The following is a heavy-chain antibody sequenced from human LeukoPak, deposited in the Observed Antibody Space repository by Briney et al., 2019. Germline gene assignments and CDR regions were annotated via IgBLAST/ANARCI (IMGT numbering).Heavy chain of an antibody. Sequence: SETLSLTCAVYGGSFSGYYWSWIRQPPGKGLEWIGEINHSGSTNYNPSLKSRVTISVDTSRNQFSLKLSSVTAADTAVYYCARVRAYDYVWGSYRYFRGLIDYWGQGTLVTVSS. CDR2: INHSGST. CDR3: ARVRAYDYVWGSYRYFRGLIDY. D-gene: IGHD3-16*02. J-gene: IGHJ4*02. V-gene: IGHV4-34*01. CDR1: GGSFSGYY.